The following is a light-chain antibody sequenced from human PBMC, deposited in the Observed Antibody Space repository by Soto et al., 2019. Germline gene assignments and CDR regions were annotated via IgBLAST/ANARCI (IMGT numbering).Light chain of an antibody. Sequence: QAVVTQPPSASGTPGQRVTISCSGRNSNIGSNYVYWYQQVPGTAPKLLIYTNNQRPSGVPDRFSGSKSATSASLAIGWLRSEDEADYYCAAWDDSLSGWVFGGGTKVTVL. CDR3: AAWDDSLSGWV. CDR2: TNN. CDR1: NSNIGSNY. J-gene: IGLJ3*02. V-gene: IGLV1-47*01.